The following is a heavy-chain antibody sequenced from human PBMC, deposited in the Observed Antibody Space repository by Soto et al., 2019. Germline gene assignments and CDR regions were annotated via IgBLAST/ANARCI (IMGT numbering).Heavy chain of an antibody. CDR3: ARWPQPRYTADPYAVDV. CDR1: GGTFSSSG. Sequence: QVHLVQSGTAVKKPGSSVKVSCKASGGTFSSSGFSWVRQAPGQGLEWMGMIVPSLDTTNYAQKFQARVTITADEVTSTAYMELRSLRSEDTAVYYCARWPQPRYTADPYAVDVWGQGTRVIVSS. J-gene: IGHJ6*02. D-gene: IGHD3-16*02. CDR2: IVPSLDTT. V-gene: IGHV1-69*11.